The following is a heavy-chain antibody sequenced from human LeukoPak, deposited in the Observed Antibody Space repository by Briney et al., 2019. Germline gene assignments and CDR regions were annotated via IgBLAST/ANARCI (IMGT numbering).Heavy chain of an antibody. CDR2: IYSGGST. CDR3: AKDIGPLEYYFDY. V-gene: IGHV3-53*01. J-gene: IGHJ4*02. Sequence: GGSLRLSCAASGFTVSSNYMSWVRQAPGKGLEWVSVIYSGGSTYYADSVKGRFTISRDNSKNTLYLQMNSLRAEDTAVYYCAKDIGPLEYYFDYWGQGTLVTVSS. D-gene: IGHD3-3*01. CDR1: GFTVSSNY.